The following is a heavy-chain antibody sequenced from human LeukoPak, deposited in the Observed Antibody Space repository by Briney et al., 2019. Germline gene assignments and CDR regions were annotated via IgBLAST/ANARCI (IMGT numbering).Heavy chain of an antibody. V-gene: IGHV3-30*18. CDR3: AKVPYYCSSTSCPADDY. Sequence: GGSLRLSCAASGFTFNSYGMHWVRQAPGKGLEWVAVISYDGSNKYYADSVKGRFTISRDNSKNTLYLQMNSLRAEDTAVYYCAKVPYYCSSTSCPADDYWGQGTLVTVSS. CDR2: ISYDGSNK. D-gene: IGHD2-2*01. J-gene: IGHJ4*02. CDR1: GFTFNSYG.